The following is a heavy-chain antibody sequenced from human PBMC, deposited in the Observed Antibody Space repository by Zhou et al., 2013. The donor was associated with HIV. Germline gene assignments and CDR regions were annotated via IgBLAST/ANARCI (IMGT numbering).Heavy chain of an antibody. CDR3: ARDLLAAGTGLDYYGMDV. CDR2: IIPIFGTA. J-gene: IGHJ6*02. V-gene: IGHV1-69*12. Sequence: QVQLVQSGAEVKKPGSSVKVSCKASGGTFSSYAISWVRQAPGQGLEWMGGIIPIFGTANYAQKFQGRVTITADESTSTAYMELSSLRSEDTAVYYCARDLLAAGTGLDYYGMDVWGQGTTVTVSS. D-gene: IGHD6-13*01. CDR1: GGTFSSYA.